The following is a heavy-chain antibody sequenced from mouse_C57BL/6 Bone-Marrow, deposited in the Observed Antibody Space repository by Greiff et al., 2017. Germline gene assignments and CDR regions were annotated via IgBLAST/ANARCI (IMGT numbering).Heavy chain of an antibody. CDR2: IDPSDSYT. CDR1: GYTFTSYW. CDR3: ARLGWFFDY. V-gene: IGHV1-69*01. J-gene: IGHJ2*01. Sequence: QVQLQQPGAELVMPGASVKLSCKASGYTFTSYWMHWVKQRPGQGLEWIGEIDPSDSYTNYNQKFKGKSTLTVDKSSSTAYMQLSSLTSEDSAVYYSARLGWFFDYWGQGTTLTVSS. D-gene: IGHD2-3*01.